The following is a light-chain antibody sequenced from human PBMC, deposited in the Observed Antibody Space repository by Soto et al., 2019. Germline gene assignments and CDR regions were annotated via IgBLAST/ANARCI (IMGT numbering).Light chain of an antibody. Sequence: QSVLTQPPSVSGAPGQRVTISCTGSSSNIGAGYDVHWYQQLPGTAPKFLIYGNSNRPSGVPDRFSGSKSGTSASLAITGLQAEDAADYYCQSYDSSLSGWVFGGGTKVTVL. CDR2: GNS. CDR1: SSNIGAGYD. J-gene: IGLJ3*02. V-gene: IGLV1-40*01. CDR3: QSYDSSLSGWV.